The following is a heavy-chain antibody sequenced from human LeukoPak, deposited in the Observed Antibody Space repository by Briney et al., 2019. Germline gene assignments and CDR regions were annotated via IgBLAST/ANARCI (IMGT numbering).Heavy chain of an antibody. D-gene: IGHD5-18*01. CDR2: IIPILDAA. Sequence: SVKVSRKASGGTFNTYSITWVRQAPGQGLEWMGRIIPILDAADSAQKFQGRLTMSADKSTSTVYMELSSLRSEDTAIYFCARFPVRGYTYGSVIHHMDVWGQGTTVTVSS. J-gene: IGHJ6*02. CDR3: ARFPVRGYTYGSVIHHMDV. V-gene: IGHV1-69*08. CDR1: GGTFNTYS.